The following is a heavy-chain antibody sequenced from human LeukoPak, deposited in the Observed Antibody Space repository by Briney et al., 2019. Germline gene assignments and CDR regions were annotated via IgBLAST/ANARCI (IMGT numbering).Heavy chain of an antibody. D-gene: IGHD3-10*01. V-gene: IGHV3-73*01. Sequence: RGSLRLSCAASGFTFSGSAMHWVRQASGKGLEWVARIRSKANSYAKAYAASVKGSFTISRDDSKNTAYLQMNSLKTEDTAVYYCTQDSEVRGVIVGYYYYGIDVWGQGTTVTISS. CDR3: TQDSEVRGVIVGYYYYGIDV. CDR2: IRSKANSYAK. J-gene: IGHJ6*02. CDR1: GFTFSGSA.